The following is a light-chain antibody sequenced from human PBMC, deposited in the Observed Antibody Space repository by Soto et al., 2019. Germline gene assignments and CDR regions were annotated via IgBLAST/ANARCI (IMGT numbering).Light chain of an antibody. V-gene: IGLV2-23*02. J-gene: IGLJ1*01. CDR2: EVS. CDR1: SSDVGSYNL. Sequence: QSVLTQHASVSGSPGQSITISCTGTSSDVGSYNLVSWYQQHPGKAPKLMIYEVSKRPSGLSNRFSASKSGNTASLTISGLQAEDEADYYCCSYARSSTYVFGTGTKVTV. CDR3: CSYARSSTYV.